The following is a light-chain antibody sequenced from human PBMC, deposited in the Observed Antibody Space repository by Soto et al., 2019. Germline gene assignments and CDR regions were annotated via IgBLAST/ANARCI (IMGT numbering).Light chain of an antibody. J-gene: IGLJ1*01. CDR1: SSDVGSYDF. CDR3: SSYSSSTVRYV. CDR2: EVS. Sequence: QSALTQPACVSGSPGQSITMSCTGTSSDVGSYDFVSWYQQHPGKAPKLLIYEVSNRPSGVSARFSGSKSDNTASLTISGLQAADEADYFCSSYSSSTVRYVFGSGTKVTVL. V-gene: IGLV2-14*01.